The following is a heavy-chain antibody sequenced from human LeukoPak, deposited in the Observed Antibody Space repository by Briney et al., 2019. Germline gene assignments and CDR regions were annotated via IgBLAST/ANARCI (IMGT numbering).Heavy chain of an antibody. CDR2: ISWNSGSI. Sequence: GRSLRLSCAASGFTFDDYAMHWVRQAPGKGLEWVSGISWNSGSIGYADSVKGRFTISRDNSKNTLYLQMNSLRAEDTAVYYCARLFRGINYGMDVWGQGTTVTVSS. J-gene: IGHJ6*02. V-gene: IGHV3-9*01. CDR3: ARLFRGINYGMDV. D-gene: IGHD1-14*01. CDR1: GFTFDDYA.